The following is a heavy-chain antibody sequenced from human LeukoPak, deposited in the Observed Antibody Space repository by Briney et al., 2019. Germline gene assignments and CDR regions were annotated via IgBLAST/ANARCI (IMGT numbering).Heavy chain of an antibody. CDR1: GFTFSSYS. CDR2: ISSSSTSI. J-gene: IGHJ4*02. D-gene: IGHD3-10*01. CDR3: ARERFYGSGAPKFDY. Sequence: PGGSLRLSCAASGFTFSSYSMNWVRQAPGKALEWVSCISSSSTSIYYADSVKGRFTISRDNAKNSLFLQMNTLRVEDTAVYYCARERFYGSGAPKFDYWGQGNLVIVSS. V-gene: IGHV3-21*01.